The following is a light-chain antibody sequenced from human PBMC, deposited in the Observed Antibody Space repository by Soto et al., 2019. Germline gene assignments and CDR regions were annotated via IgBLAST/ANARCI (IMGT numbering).Light chain of an antibody. Sequence: QSALTQPPSASGSPGQSVTISCTGSSSDVGGYNYVSWYQQHPGKAPKLMIYEVSKRPSGVPDRLSGSKSGNTASLTVSGLQAEDEADYSCSSYGESNPVVFGGGTKLPVL. CDR2: EVS. V-gene: IGLV2-8*01. J-gene: IGLJ2*01. CDR1: SSDVGGYNY. CDR3: SSYGESNPVV.